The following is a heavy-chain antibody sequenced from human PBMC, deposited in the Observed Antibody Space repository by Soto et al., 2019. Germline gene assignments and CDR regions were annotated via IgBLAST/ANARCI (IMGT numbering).Heavy chain of an antibody. V-gene: IGHV1-18*01. Sequence: VSVTLYCQTAGYTFTSYGISWVRQAPGQGLEWMGWISAYNGNTNYAQKLQGRVTMTTDTSTSTAYMELRSLRSDDTAVYYCASYDFWSGSPGGFDYWGQGTLVTVS. CDR2: ISAYNGNT. CDR1: GYTFTSYG. J-gene: IGHJ4*02. CDR3: ASYDFWSGSPGGFDY. D-gene: IGHD3-3*01.